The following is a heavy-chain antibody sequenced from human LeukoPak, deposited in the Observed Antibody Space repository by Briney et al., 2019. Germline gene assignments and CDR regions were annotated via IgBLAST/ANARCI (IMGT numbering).Heavy chain of an antibody. Sequence: SETLSLTCTVSGGSISSYYWSWIRQPPGKGLEWIGYIYYSGSTNYNPSLMSRVTISVDTSENQFSLKLSSVTAADTAVYYWAREPEVGILDYWGQGTLVTVSS. J-gene: IGHJ4*02. CDR3: AREPEVGILDY. CDR2: IYYSGST. CDR1: GGSISSYY. D-gene: IGHD2-2*01. V-gene: IGHV4-59*01.